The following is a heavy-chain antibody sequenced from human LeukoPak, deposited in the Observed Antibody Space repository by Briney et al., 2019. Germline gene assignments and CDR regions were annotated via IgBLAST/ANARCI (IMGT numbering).Heavy chain of an antibody. CDR3: ARDGSSWYFDY. D-gene: IGHD6-13*01. Sequence: ASVTVSCKASGYTFTSYYMHWVRQAPGQGLEWMGIINPSGGSTSYAQKFQGRVTMTRDMSTSTVYMELSSLRSEDTAVYYCARDGSSWYFDYWGQGTLVTVSS. CDR2: INPSGGST. J-gene: IGHJ4*02. V-gene: IGHV1-46*01. CDR1: GYTFTSYY.